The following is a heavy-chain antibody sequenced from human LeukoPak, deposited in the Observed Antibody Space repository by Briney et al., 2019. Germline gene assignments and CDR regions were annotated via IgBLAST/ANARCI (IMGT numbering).Heavy chain of an antibody. V-gene: IGHV3-23*01. CDR3: AKYTSGTSYRGLDQ. Sequence: GGSLRLSCGASGLTFSSYAMSWVRQAPGKGLEWVSTIIGSAVNTYYADSVKGRFTISREDSKNTVYLQMNSLRAEDTAVYSCAKYTSGTSYRGLDQWGQGTLVTVSS. CDR1: GLTFSSYA. CDR2: IIGSAVNT. D-gene: IGHD3-10*01. J-gene: IGHJ4*02.